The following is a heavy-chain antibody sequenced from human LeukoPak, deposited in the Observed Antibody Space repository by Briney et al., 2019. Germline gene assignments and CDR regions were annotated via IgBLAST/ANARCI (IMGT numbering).Heavy chain of an antibody. CDR1: GYTFTSYG. D-gene: IGHD5-12*01. Sequence: ASVKVSCKASGYTFTSYGISWVRQAPGQGLEWMGRINPNSGGTNYAQKFQGRVTMTRDTSISTAYMELSRLRSDDTAVYYCARDLGKGYSGYDWGQGTLVTVSS. J-gene: IGHJ4*02. CDR3: ARDLGKGYSGYD. V-gene: IGHV1-2*06. CDR2: INPNSGGT.